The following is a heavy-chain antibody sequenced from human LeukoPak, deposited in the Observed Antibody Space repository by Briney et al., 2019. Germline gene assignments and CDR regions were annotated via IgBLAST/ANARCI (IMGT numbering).Heavy chain of an antibody. CDR3: ASYCGSTSCHTRLFDY. J-gene: IGHJ4*02. Sequence: SETLSLTCTVSGGSISSSSYYWGWIRQPPGKGLEWIGSIYYSGSTYYNPSLKSRVTVSVDTSKNQFSLKLTSVTAADTAVYYCASYCGSTSCHTRLFDYWGQGTRVTVSS. CDR2: IYYSGST. D-gene: IGHD2-2*02. CDR1: GGSISSSSYY. V-gene: IGHV4-39*01.